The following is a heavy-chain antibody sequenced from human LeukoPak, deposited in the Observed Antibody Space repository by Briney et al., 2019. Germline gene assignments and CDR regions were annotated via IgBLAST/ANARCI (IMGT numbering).Heavy chain of an antibody. CDR3: ARGSSAVAGTFDY. V-gene: IGHV4-4*07. Sequence: ASETLSLTCTVSGASISNYYWSWIRQPAGKGLEWIGRIYTSGTTNYNPSLKSRVTMSVDTSKNQFPLKLSSVTAADTAVYYCARGSSAVAGTFDYWGQGTLVTVSS. D-gene: IGHD6-19*01. J-gene: IGHJ4*02. CDR2: IYTSGTT. CDR1: GASISNYY.